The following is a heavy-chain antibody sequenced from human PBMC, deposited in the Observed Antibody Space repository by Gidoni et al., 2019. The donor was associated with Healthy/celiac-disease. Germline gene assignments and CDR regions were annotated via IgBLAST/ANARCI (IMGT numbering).Heavy chain of an antibody. Sequence: EVQLLESGGGLVQPGGSLRLSCAASGFTFSSYAMSWVRQAPGKWLEWVSAISGSGGSTYYADSVKGRFTISRDNSKNTLYLQMNSLRAEDTAVYYCAKVAGIAVAGTYYYGMDVWGQGTTVTVSS. J-gene: IGHJ6*02. CDR1: GFTFSSYA. CDR2: ISGSGGST. D-gene: IGHD6-19*01. CDR3: AKVAGIAVAGTYYYGMDV. V-gene: IGHV3-23*01.